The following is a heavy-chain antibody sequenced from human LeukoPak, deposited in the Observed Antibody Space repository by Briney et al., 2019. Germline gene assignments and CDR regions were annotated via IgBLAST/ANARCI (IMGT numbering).Heavy chain of an antibody. D-gene: IGHD2-15*01. CDR1: GGSFSSGGYY. Sequence: SQTLSLTCTVSGGSFSSGGYYWSWIRQHPGKGLEWIGYIYYSGSTYYNPCLKSRVTISVDTSKNQFSLKLSSVTAADTAVYYCASYCSGGSCRIDYWGQGSLVTVSS. CDR2: IYYSGST. V-gene: IGHV4-31*03. J-gene: IGHJ4*02. CDR3: ASYCSGGSCRIDY.